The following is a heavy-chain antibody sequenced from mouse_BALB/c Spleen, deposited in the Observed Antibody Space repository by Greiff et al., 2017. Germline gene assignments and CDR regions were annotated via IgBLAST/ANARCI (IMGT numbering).Heavy chain of an antibody. Sequence: VQLQQSGAELVRPGALVKLSCKASGFNIKDYYMHWVKQRPEQGLEWIGWIDPENGNTIYDPKFQGKASITADTSSNTAYLQLSSLTSEDTAVYYCARDRSSYGYFDYWGQGTTLTVSS. D-gene: IGHD1-1*01. CDR1: GFNIKDYY. CDR2: IDPENGNT. V-gene: IGHV14-1*02. J-gene: IGHJ2*01. CDR3: ARDRSSYGYFDY.